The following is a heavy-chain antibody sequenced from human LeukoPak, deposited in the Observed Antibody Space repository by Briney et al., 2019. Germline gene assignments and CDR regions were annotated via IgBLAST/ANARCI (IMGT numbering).Heavy chain of an antibody. CDR2: ISSTSLTI. CDR3: ARGSDY. V-gene: IGHV3-48*01. J-gene: IGHJ4*02. Sequence: GGSLRLSCVASGFTFSSYNMNWIRQAPGKGLEWVSYISSTSLTIYYADSVKGRFTISRDNAKNSLYLQMNSLRAEDTAVYYCARGSDYWGQGTLVTVSS. CDR1: GFTFSSYN.